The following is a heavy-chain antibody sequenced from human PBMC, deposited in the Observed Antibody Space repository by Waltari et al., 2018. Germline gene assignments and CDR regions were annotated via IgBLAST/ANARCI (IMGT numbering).Heavy chain of an antibody. CDR3: ARGSYGSGTHLDY. CDR2: IYYSGST. J-gene: IGHJ4*02. Sequence: QHPGKGLEWIGYIYYSGSTYYNPSLKSRVTISADTSKNQFSLKLSSVTAADTAVYYCARGSYGSGTHLDYWGQGTLVTVSS. V-gene: IGHV4-31*02. D-gene: IGHD3-10*01.